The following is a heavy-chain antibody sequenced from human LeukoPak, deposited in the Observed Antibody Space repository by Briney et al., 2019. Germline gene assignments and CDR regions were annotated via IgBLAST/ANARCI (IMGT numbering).Heavy chain of an antibody. CDR3: AGGSYYFDY. CDR1: GGSVSSGSYY. CDR2: IYYSGST. D-gene: IGHD1-26*01. Sequence: SETLSLTCTVSGGSVSSGSYYWSWIRQPPGKGLEWIGYIYYSGSTNYNPSLKSRVTISVDTSKNQFSLKLSSVTAADTAVYYCAGGSYYFDYWGQGTLVTVSS. J-gene: IGHJ4*02. V-gene: IGHV4-61*01.